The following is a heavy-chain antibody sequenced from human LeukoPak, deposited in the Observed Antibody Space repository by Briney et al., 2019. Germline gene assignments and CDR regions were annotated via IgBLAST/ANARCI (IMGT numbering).Heavy chain of an antibody. J-gene: IGHJ4*02. CDR3: AREVLGATSPFDY. Sequence: SQTLSLTCTVSGGSISSGSYYWSWIRQPAGKGLEWIGRIYTSGSTNHNPSLKSRVTISVDTSKNQFSLKLSSVTAADTAVYYCAREVLGATSPFDYWGQGTLVTVSS. CDR2: IYTSGST. CDR1: GGSISSGSYY. D-gene: IGHD1-26*01. V-gene: IGHV4-61*02.